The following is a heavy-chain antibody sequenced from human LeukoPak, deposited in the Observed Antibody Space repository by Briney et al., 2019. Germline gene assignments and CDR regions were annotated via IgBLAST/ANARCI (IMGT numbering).Heavy chain of an antibody. Sequence: ASVKVSCKASGGTFSSYAISWVRQAPGQGLEWMGRIIPTLGIANYAQKFQGRVTITADKSTSTAYMELSSLRSEDTAVYYCARDDYYGSSGYGNYWGQGTLVTVSS. CDR3: ARDDYYGSSGYGNY. CDR2: IIPTLGIA. J-gene: IGHJ4*02. D-gene: IGHD3-22*01. V-gene: IGHV1-69*04. CDR1: GGTFSSYA.